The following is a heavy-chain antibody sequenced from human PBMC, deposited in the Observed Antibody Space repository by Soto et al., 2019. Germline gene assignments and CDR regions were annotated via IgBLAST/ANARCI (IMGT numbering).Heavy chain of an antibody. CDR2: ITAGNGNT. CDR1: GYTFTTYA. J-gene: IGHJ6*03. CDR3: AREAHDYGDYVYYYYYMDV. D-gene: IGHD4-17*01. Sequence: QVQLVQSGAEVKKPGASVKVSCKASGYTFTTYAMHWVRQAPGQRLEWMGWITAGNGNTKYSQKFQGRVTITRDTSASTAYMGLSSLRSEDTAVYYCAREAHDYGDYVYYYYYMDVWGKGTTVTVSS. V-gene: IGHV1-3*01.